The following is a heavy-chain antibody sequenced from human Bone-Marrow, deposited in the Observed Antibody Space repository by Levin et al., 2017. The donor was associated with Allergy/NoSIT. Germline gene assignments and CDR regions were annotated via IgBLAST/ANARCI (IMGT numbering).Heavy chain of an antibody. Sequence: GESLKISCKASGYTFTSYDINWVRQATGQGLEWMGWMNPNSGNTGYAQKFQGRVTMTRNTSISTAYMELSSLRSEDTAVYYCAREGGCSSTSCYYYYYYYGMDVWGQGTTVTVSS. D-gene: IGHD2-2*01. V-gene: IGHV1-8*01. CDR1: GYTFTSYD. J-gene: IGHJ6*02. CDR2: MNPNSGNT. CDR3: AREGGCSSTSCYYYYYYYGMDV.